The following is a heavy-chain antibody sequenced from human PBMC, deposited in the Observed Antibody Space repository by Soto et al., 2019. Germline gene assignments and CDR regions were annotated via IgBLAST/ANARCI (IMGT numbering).Heavy chain of an antibody. CDR2: ISAYNGNT. Sequence: ASVKVSCKASGYTFTSYGISWVRQAPGQGLEWMGWISAYNGNTDYAQKLQGRVTMTTDTSTSTAYMELRSLRSDDTAVYYCVMSIAASIQHWGQGTLVTVSS. V-gene: IGHV1-18*01. CDR1: GYTFTSYG. CDR3: VMSIAASIQH. J-gene: IGHJ1*01. D-gene: IGHD6-6*01.